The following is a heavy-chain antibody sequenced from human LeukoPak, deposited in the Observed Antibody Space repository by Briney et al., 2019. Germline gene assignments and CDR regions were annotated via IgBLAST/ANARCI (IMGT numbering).Heavy chain of an antibody. Sequence: SQTLSLTCTVSGGSISSGSYYWSWIRQPAGKGLEWIGRIYTRGSTNYNPSLKSRVTISVDTSKNQFSLKLSSVTAADTAVYYCARESYSSSWCFDYWGRGTLVTVSS. D-gene: IGHD6-13*01. CDR3: ARESYSSSWCFDY. V-gene: IGHV4-61*02. CDR1: GGSISSGSYY. CDR2: IYTRGST. J-gene: IGHJ4*02.